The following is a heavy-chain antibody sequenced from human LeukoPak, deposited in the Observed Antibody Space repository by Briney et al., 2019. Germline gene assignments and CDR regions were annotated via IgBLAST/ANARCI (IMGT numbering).Heavy chain of an antibody. V-gene: IGHV1-69*05. CDR2: IIPIFGRT. CDR1: LGTFSSYA. Sequence: ASVTVSCKXSLGTFSSYAINWVRQAPGQGLEWMGGIIPIFGRTNYAQKFQVRVTITTDESTSTAYMELSSLRSEDTAVYYCATVKGLRWPFDYWGQGTLLTVSS. CDR3: ATVKGLRWPFDY. D-gene: IGHD4-23*01. J-gene: IGHJ4*02.